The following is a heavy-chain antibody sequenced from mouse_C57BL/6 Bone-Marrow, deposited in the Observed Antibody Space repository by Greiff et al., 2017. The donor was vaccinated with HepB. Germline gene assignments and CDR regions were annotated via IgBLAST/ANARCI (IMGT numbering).Heavy chain of an antibody. J-gene: IGHJ1*03. Sequence: EVKLMESGPGLVKPSQTVFLTCTVTGISITTGNYRWSWIRQFPGNKLEWIGYIYYSGTITYNPSLTSRTTITRDTPKNQFFLEMNSLTAEDTATYYCAREERGYGRYFDVWGTGTTVTVSS. CDR1: GISITTGNYR. CDR2: IYYSGTI. V-gene: IGHV3-5*01. D-gene: IGHD1-1*01. CDR3: AREERGYGRYFDV.